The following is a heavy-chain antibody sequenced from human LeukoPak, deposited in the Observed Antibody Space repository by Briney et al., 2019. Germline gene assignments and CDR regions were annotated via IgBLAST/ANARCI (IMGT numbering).Heavy chain of an antibody. CDR3: VRGRYSANDYGGDY. CDR1: GFTFSSYE. J-gene: IGHJ4*02. Sequence: GGSLRLSCAASGFTFSSYEMNWVRQAPGKGLEWISYISSSGGSIHYADSVKGRFTISRDNAKNALLLQMNSLRAEHRAVYYCVRGRYSANDYGGDYWGQGTLVTVSS. V-gene: IGHV3-48*03. CDR2: ISSSGGSI. D-gene: IGHD5-12*01.